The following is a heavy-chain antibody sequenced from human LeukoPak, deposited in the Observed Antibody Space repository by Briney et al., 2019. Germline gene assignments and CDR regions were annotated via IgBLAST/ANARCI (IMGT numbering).Heavy chain of an antibody. CDR2: ISWNSGSI. CDR3: AKATSFMVTRPIDY. Sequence: GGSLRLSCAASGFTFDDYAMHWVRQAPGKGLEWVSGISWNSGSIGYADSVKGRFTISRDNTKNSLYLQMNSLRAEDTALYYCAKATSFMVTRPIDYWGQGTLVTVSS. D-gene: IGHD1-20*01. J-gene: IGHJ4*02. V-gene: IGHV3-9*01. CDR1: GFTFDDYA.